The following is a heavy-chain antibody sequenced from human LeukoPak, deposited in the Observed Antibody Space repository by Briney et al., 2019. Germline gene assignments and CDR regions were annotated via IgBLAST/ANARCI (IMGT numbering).Heavy chain of an antibody. J-gene: IGHJ4*02. CDR3: AMRGSIPSLFDH. CDR2: TNAYTGNP. Sequence: ASVTVSCKVSGYSFITYGISWVRQAPGQGVEWMGRTNAYTGNPDYAQKFHDRVTMTIDTSTKTAYLDLGSLTSDDTALYYCAMRGSIPSLFDHWGQGTLVTVPS. V-gene: IGHV1-18*01. D-gene: IGHD3-16*01. CDR1: GYSFITYG.